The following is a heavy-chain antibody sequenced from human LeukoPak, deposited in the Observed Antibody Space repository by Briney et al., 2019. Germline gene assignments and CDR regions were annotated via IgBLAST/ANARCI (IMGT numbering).Heavy chain of an antibody. Sequence: AGSLRLSCAASGFTFSTYSMSWVRQAPGKGLDWVASINQDGSAEYYVDSVRGRFTISRDNAKNSLYLQVNSLRVDDTAVYYCVRLFGGVTTFDYWGQGTLVTVSS. CDR1: GFTFSTYS. CDR3: VRLFGGVTTFDY. V-gene: IGHV3-7*01. CDR2: INQDGSAE. J-gene: IGHJ4*02. D-gene: IGHD4-17*01.